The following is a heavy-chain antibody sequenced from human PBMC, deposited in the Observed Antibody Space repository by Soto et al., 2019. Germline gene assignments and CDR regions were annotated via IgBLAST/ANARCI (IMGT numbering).Heavy chain of an antibody. CDR3: ERYEYDSSGNEDEH. Sequence: PSETLSLTCSVSGYSIDRGYYWGWIRQAPGKGLEWIGSISHRGATSYTPSLKSRSTMWLETSKNKFTLRLTSVNVDDTAIYYCERYEYDSSGNEDEHWGQGTLVTVSS. D-gene: IGHD3-22*01. CDR2: ISHRGAT. J-gene: IGHJ4*02. CDR1: GYSIDRGYY. V-gene: IGHV4-38-2*02.